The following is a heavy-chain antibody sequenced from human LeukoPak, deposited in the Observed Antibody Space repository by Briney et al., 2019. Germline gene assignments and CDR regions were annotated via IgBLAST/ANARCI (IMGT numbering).Heavy chain of an antibody. CDR1: GFTFRSYA. CDR3: AKDQDTHSYGSGSYAPFDY. CDR2: ISGSGGST. J-gene: IGHJ4*02. Sequence: GGSLRLSCAASGFTFRSYAMSWVRLAPGKGLEWVSGISGSGGSTHYADSVKGRFTISRDNSKNTLYLQMNSLRAEDTAVYYCAKDQDTHSYGSGSYAPFDYWGQGTLVTVSS. D-gene: IGHD3-10*01. V-gene: IGHV3-23*01.